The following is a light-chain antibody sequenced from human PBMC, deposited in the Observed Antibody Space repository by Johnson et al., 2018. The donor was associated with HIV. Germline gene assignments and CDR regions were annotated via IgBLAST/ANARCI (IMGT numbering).Light chain of an antibody. J-gene: IGLJ1*01. CDR2: DNN. CDR3: GTWDSSLSAGGV. Sequence: QSMLTQPPSVSAAPGQKVTISCSGSSSNIGKNYVSWYQQLPGTAPKLLIYDNNKRPSGIPDRFSGSKSGTSATLGITGLQTGDEADYFCGTWDSSLSAGGVFGTGTKVTVL. CDR1: SSNIGKNY. V-gene: IGLV1-51*01.